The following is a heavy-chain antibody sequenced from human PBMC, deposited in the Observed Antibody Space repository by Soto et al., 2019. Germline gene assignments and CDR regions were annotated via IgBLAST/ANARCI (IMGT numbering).Heavy chain of an antibody. D-gene: IGHD6-13*01. V-gene: IGHV4-59*01. J-gene: IGHJ4*02. CDR3: ARYRREAVAGYTLDN. CDR1: VGSMSSNY. CDR2: VYNSGST. Sequence: SEALALPCPVSVGSMSSNYLTWIREPPGKGLEWIGYVYNSGSTNYNPSLKSRVTISEDTSKSQFSLKVNSMTAADTAVYYCARYRREAVAGYTLDNWGQGILVTV.